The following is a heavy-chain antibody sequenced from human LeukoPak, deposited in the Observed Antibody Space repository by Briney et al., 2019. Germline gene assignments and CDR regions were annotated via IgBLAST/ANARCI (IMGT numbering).Heavy chain of an antibody. J-gene: IGHJ4*02. V-gene: IGHV3-21*01. CDR2: ISSSSSDI. CDR1: GFTFSSYS. D-gene: IGHD1-26*01. CDR3: ARQLRGSQDY. Sequence: GGSLRLSCAASGFTFSSYSMNWVRQAPGKGLEWVSSISSSSSDIYYVHSVKGRFTISRDNAKNSLCLQMNSLRVEDTAIYYCARQLRGSQDYWGQGTLVTVSS.